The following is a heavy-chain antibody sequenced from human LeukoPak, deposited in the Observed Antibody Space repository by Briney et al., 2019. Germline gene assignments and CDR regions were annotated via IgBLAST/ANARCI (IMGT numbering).Heavy chain of an antibody. CDR3: ARDYGGSSPFDY. CDR1: GFTFSSYE. Sequence: QPGGSLRLSCAASGFTFSSYEMHWVRQAPGKGLEWVSYISSGTTIYYADSVKGRFTISRDNAKNSLYLQMNSLRAEDTAVYYCARDYGGSSPFDYWGQGTLVTVSS. CDR2: ISSGTTI. V-gene: IGHV3-48*03. J-gene: IGHJ4*02. D-gene: IGHD4-23*01.